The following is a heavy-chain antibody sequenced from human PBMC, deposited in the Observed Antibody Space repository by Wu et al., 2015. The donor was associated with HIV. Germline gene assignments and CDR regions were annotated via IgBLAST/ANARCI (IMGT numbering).Heavy chain of an antibody. D-gene: IGHD5-24*01. J-gene: IGHJ1*01. CDR3: ARVGVLHTSAQLLEYFQH. CDR2: MDPKSGSA. CDR1: GYRFTSFN. V-gene: IGHV1-8*02. Sequence: QVQLVQSGTVVQKPGTSVRVSCKISGYRFTSFNINWIRQVHGRGLEWMGWMDPKSGSAAFGRNFQGRVSMTRNNSISTAYMDLSRVTSDDTAIYYCARVGVLHTSAQLLEYFQHWGQGTRVVVSS.